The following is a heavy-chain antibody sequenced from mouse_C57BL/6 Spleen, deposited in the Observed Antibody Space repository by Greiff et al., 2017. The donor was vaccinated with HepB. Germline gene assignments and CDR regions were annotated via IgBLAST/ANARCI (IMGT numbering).Heavy chain of an antibody. CDR3: TRSLWTGYAMDY. V-gene: IGHV1-15*01. J-gene: IGHJ4*01. CDR2: IDPETGGT. CDR1: GYTFTDYE. D-gene: IGHD1-1*02. Sequence: QVQLQQSGAELVRPGASVTLSCKASGYTFTDYEMHWVKQTPVHGLEWIGAIDPETGGTAYNQKFKGKAILTADKSSSTAYMELRSLTSEDSDVYYCTRSLWTGYAMDYWGQGTSVTVSS.